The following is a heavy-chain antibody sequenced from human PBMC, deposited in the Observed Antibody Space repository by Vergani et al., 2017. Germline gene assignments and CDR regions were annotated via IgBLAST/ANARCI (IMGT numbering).Heavy chain of an antibody. Sequence: EVQLVESGGGLVQPGGSLRLSCAASGFTFSSYSMNWVRQAPGKGLEWVSSISSSSSYINYADSVKGRFTISRDNAKNSLYLQMNSLRAEDTAVYYCAREGSGRIMITFWGVDQAFDIWGQGTMVTVSS. J-gene: IGHJ3*02. CDR1: GFTFSSYS. D-gene: IGHD3-16*01. CDR2: ISSSSSYI. V-gene: IGHV3-21*01. CDR3: AREGSGRIMITFWGVDQAFDI.